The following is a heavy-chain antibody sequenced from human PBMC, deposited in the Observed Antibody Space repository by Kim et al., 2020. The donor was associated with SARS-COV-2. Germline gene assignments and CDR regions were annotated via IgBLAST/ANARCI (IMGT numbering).Heavy chain of an antibody. CDR2: IYYSGST. J-gene: IGHJ5*02. CDR3: AREMGYNWFDP. D-gene: IGHD6-13*01. V-gene: IGHV4-59*13. Sequence: SETLSLTCTVSGGSINSYYWSWIRQSPGKGLEWIGFIYYSGSTNYNPSLKSRVTISVDTSKNQFSLKVSSVTAADTAVYYCAREMGYNWFDPWGQGTLVTVSS. CDR1: GGSINSYY.